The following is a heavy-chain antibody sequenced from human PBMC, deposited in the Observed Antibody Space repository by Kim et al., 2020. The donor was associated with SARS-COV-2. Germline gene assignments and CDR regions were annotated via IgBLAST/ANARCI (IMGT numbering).Heavy chain of an antibody. CDR3: ARGPPLGDV. CDR2: GKKR. J-gene: IGHJ6*04. V-gene: IGHV3-33*01. Sequence: GKKRYYGGSVKGRVTISRDNAKNSLYLQIRSLRPEDTALYYCARGPPLGDVWGKGTTVIVSS. D-gene: IGHD7-27*01.